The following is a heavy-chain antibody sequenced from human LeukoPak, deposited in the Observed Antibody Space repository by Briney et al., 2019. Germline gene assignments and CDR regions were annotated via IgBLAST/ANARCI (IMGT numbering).Heavy chain of an antibody. V-gene: IGHV4-38-2*02. CDR2: IYHSGST. J-gene: IGHJ5*02. D-gene: IGHD1-14*01. Sequence: SETLSLTCTVSGYSISSGYYWGWIRQPPGKGLEWIGSIYHSGSTYYNPSLESRVTISVDTSKNQFSLKLSSVTAADTAVYYCARESPVSPNWFDPWGQGTLVTVSS. CDR1: GYSISSGYY. CDR3: ARESPVSPNWFDP.